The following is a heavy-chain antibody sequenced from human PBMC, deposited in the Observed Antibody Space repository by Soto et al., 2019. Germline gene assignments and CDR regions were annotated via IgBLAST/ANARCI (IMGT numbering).Heavy chain of an antibody. V-gene: IGHV4-34*01. Sequence: SETLSLTCAVYGGSFSGYYWSWIRQPPGKGLEWIGEINHSGSTNYNPSLKSRVTISVDTSKNQFSLKLSSVTAADTAVYYCARVCMVRGVIISYYYYYYMDVWGKGTTVTVSS. D-gene: IGHD3-10*01. CDR1: GGSFSGYY. J-gene: IGHJ6*03. CDR3: ARVCMVRGVIISYYYYYYMDV. CDR2: INHSGST.